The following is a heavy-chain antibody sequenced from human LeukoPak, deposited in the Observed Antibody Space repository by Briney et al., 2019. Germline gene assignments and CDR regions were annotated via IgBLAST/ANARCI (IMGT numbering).Heavy chain of an antibody. CDR2: IYPGDSDT. V-gene: IGHV5-51*01. CDR3: ARDGLGWFGELLSYYYYGMDV. J-gene: IGHJ6*02. Sequence: GESLKISCKGSGYSFTSYWIGWVRQLPGKGLEWMGIIYPGDSDTRYSPSFQGQVTISADKSISTAYLQWSSLKASDTAMYYCARDGLGWFGELLSYYYYGMDVWGQGTTVTVSS. D-gene: IGHD3-10*01. CDR1: GYSFTSYW.